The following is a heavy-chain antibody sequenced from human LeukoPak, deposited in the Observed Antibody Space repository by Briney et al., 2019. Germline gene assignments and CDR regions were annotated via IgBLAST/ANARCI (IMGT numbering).Heavy chain of an antibody. V-gene: IGHV4-4*07. CDR3: ARSKNWNDDFDY. D-gene: IGHD1-1*01. CDR1: GGSISSYY. Sequence: SETLSLTCTVSGGSISSYYWSWIRQPAGKGLEWIGRIYTSGSTNYNPSHKSRVTMSVDTSKNQFFLKLSSVTAADTAVYYCARSKNWNDDFDYWGQGTLVTVSS. CDR2: IYTSGST. J-gene: IGHJ4*02.